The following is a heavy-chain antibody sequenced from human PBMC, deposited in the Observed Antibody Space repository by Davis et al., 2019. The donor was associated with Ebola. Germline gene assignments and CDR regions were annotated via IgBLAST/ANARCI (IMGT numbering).Heavy chain of an antibody. CDR1: GGSFSGYY. J-gene: IGHJ6*02. CDR3: ARASRYSSSSGYYYYGMDV. D-gene: IGHD6-6*01. CDR2: INHSGST. Sequence: SQTLSLTCAVYGGSFSGYYWSWICQPPGKGLEWIGEINHSGSTNYNPSLKSRVTISVDTSKNQFSLKLSSVTAADTAVYYCARASRYSSSSGYYYYGMDVWGQGTTVTVSS. V-gene: IGHV4-34*01.